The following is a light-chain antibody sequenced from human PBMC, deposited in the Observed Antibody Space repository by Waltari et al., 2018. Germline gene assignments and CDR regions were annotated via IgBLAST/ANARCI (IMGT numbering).Light chain of an antibody. CDR1: SSAVGGYNY. V-gene: IGLV2-14*01. CDR2: EVR. Sequence: QSALTQPASVSGSPGQSIPISFPGTSSAVGGYNYVSWYQQPPAKAPKLMIYEVRHRPSGVSNRFSGSKSGNTASLTISGLQAEDEADYYCSSYTSSSTYVFGTGTKVTVL. J-gene: IGLJ1*01. CDR3: SSYTSSSTYV.